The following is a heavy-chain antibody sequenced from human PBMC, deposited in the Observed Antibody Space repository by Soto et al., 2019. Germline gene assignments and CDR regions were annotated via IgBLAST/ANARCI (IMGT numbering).Heavy chain of an antibody. CDR3: ARISAAGDDAFDI. Sequence: GGSLRLSCAASGFTFSSYWMSWVRQAPGKGLEWVANIKQDGSEKYYVDSVKGRFTISRDNAKNSLYLQMNSLRAEDTAVYYCARISAAGDDAFDIWGQGIMVTVSS. J-gene: IGHJ3*02. CDR1: GFTFSSYW. V-gene: IGHV3-7*03. D-gene: IGHD6-13*01. CDR2: IKQDGSEK.